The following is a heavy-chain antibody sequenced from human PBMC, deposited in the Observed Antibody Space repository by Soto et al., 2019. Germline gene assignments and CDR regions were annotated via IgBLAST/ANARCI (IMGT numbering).Heavy chain of an antibody. Sequence: ASVKVSCKASGYTFTSYGISWVRQAPGQGLEWMGWISAYNGNTNYAQKLQGRVTMTTDTSTSTAYMELRSLRSDDTAVYYCASRDFWSGYYMADYYYGMDVWGQGTTVTVS. J-gene: IGHJ6*02. CDR2: ISAYNGNT. CDR3: ASRDFWSGYYMADYYYGMDV. D-gene: IGHD3-3*01. V-gene: IGHV1-18*01. CDR1: GYTFTSYG.